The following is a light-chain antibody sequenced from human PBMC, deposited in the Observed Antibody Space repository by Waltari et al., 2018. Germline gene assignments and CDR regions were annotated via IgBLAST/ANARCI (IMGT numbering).Light chain of an antibody. V-gene: IGLV1-51*01. CDR2: DNN. J-gene: IGLJ2*01. CDR3: GVWDSSLSGVL. Sequence: QSVLTHPPSVSGDPGQRVTISCTGNSSNIGRYYVHCYQQFPETAPKLLIYDNNNRPSGISDRFSGSKSGSSASLTITGLQPGDEADYYCGVWDSSLSGVLFGGGTRLTVL. CDR1: SSNIGRYY.